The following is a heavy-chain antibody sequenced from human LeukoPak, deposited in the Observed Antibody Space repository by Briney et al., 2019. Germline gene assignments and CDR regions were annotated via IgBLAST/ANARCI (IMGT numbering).Heavy chain of an antibody. CDR3: ARDHAAGWELPLNWFDP. Sequence: ASVKVSCKASGYIFTSYYMHWVRQAPGQGLEWMGIINPSGSSTNYAQKFQGRVTMTTDTSTSTASMELRSLRSDDTAVYYCARDHAAGWELPLNWFDPWGQGTLVTVSS. J-gene: IGHJ5*02. D-gene: IGHD1-26*01. CDR2: INPSGSST. CDR1: GYIFTSYY. V-gene: IGHV1-46*01.